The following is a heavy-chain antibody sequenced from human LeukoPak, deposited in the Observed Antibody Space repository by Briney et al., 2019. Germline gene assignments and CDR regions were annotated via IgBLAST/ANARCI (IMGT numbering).Heavy chain of an antibody. D-gene: IGHD3-9*01. CDR2: IYYSGST. CDR3: ASFYSDILTGYYLDY. J-gene: IGHJ4*02. Sequence: SETLSLTCTVSGGSISSGDYYWSWIRQPPGKGLEWIGYIYYSGSTYYNPSLKSRVTISVDTSKNQFSLKLSSVTAADTAVYYCASFYSDILTGYYLDYWGQGTLVTVSS. V-gene: IGHV4-30-4*08. CDR1: GGSISSGDYY.